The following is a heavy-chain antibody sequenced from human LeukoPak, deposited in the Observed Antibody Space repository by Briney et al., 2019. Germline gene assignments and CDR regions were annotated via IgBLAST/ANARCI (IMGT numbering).Heavy chain of an antibody. J-gene: IGHJ6*03. Sequence: GGSLRLSCAASGFTFSSYGMHWVRQAPGKGLEWVTFIRYDGSNKYYADSVKGRFTISRDNSKNTLYLQMNSLRAEDTAVYYCAKGSKEVLFTRDHYMDVWGKGTTVTISS. CDR2: IRYDGSNK. V-gene: IGHV3-30*02. CDR3: AKGSKEVLFTRDHYMDV. CDR1: GFTFSSYG. D-gene: IGHD3-3*01.